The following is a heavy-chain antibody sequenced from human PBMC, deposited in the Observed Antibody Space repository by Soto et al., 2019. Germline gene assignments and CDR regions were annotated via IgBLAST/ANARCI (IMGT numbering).Heavy chain of an antibody. CDR1: GFTFSNAW. Sequence: EAQLVQSGGGLVKPGGSLRLSCLASGFTFSNAWMNWVRQAPGKGLEWIGRIKSKTDAGTIDYAAPVKGRFIISRDDSKNTLYLLMNSLKTEDTAVYYCTTDLRIPGKNYGARIDYWGQGTLVTVSS. J-gene: IGHJ4*02. CDR2: IKSKTDAGTI. V-gene: IGHV3-15*01. D-gene: IGHD3-10*01. CDR3: TTDLRIPGKNYGARIDY.